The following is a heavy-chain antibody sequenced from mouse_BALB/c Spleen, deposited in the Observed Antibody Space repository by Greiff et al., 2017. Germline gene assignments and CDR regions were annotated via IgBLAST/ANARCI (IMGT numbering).Heavy chain of an antibody. CDR3: VRDGEYGMGYYAMDY. D-gene: IGHD2-10*02. CDR1: GFSLTSYD. Sequence: QVQLKESGPGLVAPSQSLSITCTVSGFSLTSYDISWIRQPPGKGLEWLGVIWTGGGTNYNSAFMSRLSISKDNSKSRVFLKMNSLQTDDTAIYYCVRDGEYGMGYYAMDYWGQETSVTVSS. CDR2: IWTGGGT. V-gene: IGHV2-9-2*01. J-gene: IGHJ4*01.